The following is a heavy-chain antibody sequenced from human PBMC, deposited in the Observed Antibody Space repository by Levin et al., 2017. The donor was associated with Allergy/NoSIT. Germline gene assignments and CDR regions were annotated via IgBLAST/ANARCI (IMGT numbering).Heavy chain of an antibody. Sequence: AGGSLRLSCSASGFTFSSYGMHWVRQAPGKGLEWVAVIAYDGRNPPYADSVKGRFTISRDNSKNTLYLQMNSLRDEAPAVYYCAKETWYDWNDWGPRYQYGMDVWGQGTTVTVSS. CDR1: GFTFSSYG. J-gene: IGHJ6*02. D-gene: IGHD1-1*01. CDR3: AKETWYDWNDWGPRYQYGMDV. V-gene: IGHV3-30*18. CDR2: IAYDGRNP.